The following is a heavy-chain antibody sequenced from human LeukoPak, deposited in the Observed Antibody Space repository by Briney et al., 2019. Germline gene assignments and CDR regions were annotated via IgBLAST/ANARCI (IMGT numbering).Heavy chain of an antibody. Sequence: PGGSLRLSCAASGFTFSSYWMSWVRQAPGKGLEWVANIKQDGSEKYYVDSVKGRFTISRDNAKNSLYLQMNSLRAEDTAVYYCAREEPYDFWSGYYYYYGMDVWGQGTTVTVSS. D-gene: IGHD3-3*01. CDR1: GFTFSSYW. V-gene: IGHV3-7*01. J-gene: IGHJ6*02. CDR3: AREEPYDFWSGYYYYYGMDV. CDR2: IKQDGSEK.